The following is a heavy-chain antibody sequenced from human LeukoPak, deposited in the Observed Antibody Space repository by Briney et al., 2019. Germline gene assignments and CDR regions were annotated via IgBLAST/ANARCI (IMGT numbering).Heavy chain of an antibody. CDR2: MNPNSGNT. J-gene: IGHJ5*02. D-gene: IGHD6-13*01. CDR1: GYTFTSYD. Sequence: ASVKVSCKASGYTFTSYDINWVRQATGQGLEWMGWMNPNSGNTGYAQKFQGRVTMTRNTSISTAYMELSSLRSEDTAVYYCARGSVSSSWYGLNWFDPWGQGTLVTVSS. CDR3: ARGSVSSSWYGLNWFDP. V-gene: IGHV1-8*01.